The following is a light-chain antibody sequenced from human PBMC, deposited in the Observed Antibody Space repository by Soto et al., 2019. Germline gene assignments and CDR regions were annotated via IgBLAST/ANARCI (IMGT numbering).Light chain of an antibody. CDR1: QRITTY. CDR3: QQTYNAPYT. CDR2: TSG. V-gene: IGKV1-39*01. J-gene: IGKJ2*01. Sequence: IHMTQSPSSLSASVGDRVTITCRASQRITTYLNWYQQKPGEAPKLLISTSGTLQRGVPSRFIGSGSGTDCTRTITGLQRADFATYFCQQTYNAPYTFGQGTKLEIK.